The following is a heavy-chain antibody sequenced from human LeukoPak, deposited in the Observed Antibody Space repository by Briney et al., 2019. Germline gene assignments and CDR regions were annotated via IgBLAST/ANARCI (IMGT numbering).Heavy chain of an antibody. CDR2: IYYSGST. CDR1: GGSISSSSYY. J-gene: IGHJ4*02. D-gene: IGHD3-10*01. V-gene: IGHV4-61*05. CDR3: ARRGITMVRGVTFDY. Sequence: SETLSLTCTVPGGSISSSSYYWGWIRQPPGKGLEWIGYIYYSGSTNYNPSLKSRVTISVDTSKNQFSLKLSSVTAADTAVYYCARRGITMVRGVTFDYWGQGTLVTVSS.